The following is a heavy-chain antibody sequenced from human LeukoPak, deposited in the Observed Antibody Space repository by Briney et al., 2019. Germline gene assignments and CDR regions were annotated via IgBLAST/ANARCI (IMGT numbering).Heavy chain of an antibody. V-gene: IGHV3-7*01. CDR2: IKQDGSEK. Sequence: GGSLRLSCAASGFTFSSYCMSWVRQAPGRGLEWVANIKQDGSEKYYVDTVKGRFTMSRDNAKNSLYLQMNSLRAEDTAVYYCARDLLGSYGYWGQGTLVTVSS. D-gene: IGHD3-16*01. CDR3: ARDLLGSYGY. CDR1: GFTFSSYC. J-gene: IGHJ4*02.